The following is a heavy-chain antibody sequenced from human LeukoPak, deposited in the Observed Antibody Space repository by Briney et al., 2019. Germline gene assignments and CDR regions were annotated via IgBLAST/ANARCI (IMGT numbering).Heavy chain of an antibody. CDR3: VRSSSLVRGVILLTSDHHGIH. Sequence: SVKVSCKASEGTFSSYAISWVRQAPGQGLEWMGRIIPILGIANYAQKFQGRVTITADKSTSTAYMELSSLRSEDTAVYYCVRSSSLVRGVILLTSDHHGIHWGQGTLVTVTS. J-gene: IGHJ4*02. V-gene: IGHV1-69*04. CDR2: IIPILGIA. D-gene: IGHD3-10*01. CDR1: EGTFSSYA.